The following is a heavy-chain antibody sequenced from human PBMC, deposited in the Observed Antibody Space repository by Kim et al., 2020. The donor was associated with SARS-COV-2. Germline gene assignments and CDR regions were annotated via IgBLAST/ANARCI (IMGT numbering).Heavy chain of an antibody. J-gene: IGHJ4*02. CDR3: ASTFYCGGDCYYPPLDS. Sequence: KGRFTISRDNAKNSLYLQMNSLRAEDTAVYYCASTFYCGGDCYYPPLDSWGQGTLVTVSS. D-gene: IGHD2-21*02. V-gene: IGHV3-11*06.